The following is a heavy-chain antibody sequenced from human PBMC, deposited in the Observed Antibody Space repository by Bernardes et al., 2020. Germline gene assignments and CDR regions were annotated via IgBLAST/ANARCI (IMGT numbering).Heavy chain of an antibody. CDR1: GGSISSGGYY. J-gene: IGHJ6*02. V-gene: IGHV4-31*03. Sequence: SETLSLTCTVSGGSISSGGYYWSWIRKHPGKGLEWIGYIYYSGRTYYNPSLKSRVTISVDTSKNQFSLKLSSVTAADTAVYYCARQHHPYYYFGMDVCGPGTTVTVSS. CDR3: ARQHHPYYYFGMDV. CDR2: IYYSGRT.